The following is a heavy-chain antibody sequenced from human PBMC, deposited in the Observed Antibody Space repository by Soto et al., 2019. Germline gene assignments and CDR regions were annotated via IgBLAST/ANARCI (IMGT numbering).Heavy chain of an antibody. CDR2: ISGSGGST. CDR3: AKEGPYDYIWGSYRYPFDY. CDR1: GLTFSSYA. D-gene: IGHD3-16*02. Sequence: GGSLRLSCAASGLTFSSYAMSWVRQAPGKGLEWVSAISGSGGSTYYADSVKGRFTISRDNSKNTLYLQMNSLRAEDTAVYYCAKEGPYDYIWGSYRYPFDYWGQGTLVTVSS. J-gene: IGHJ4*02. V-gene: IGHV3-23*01.